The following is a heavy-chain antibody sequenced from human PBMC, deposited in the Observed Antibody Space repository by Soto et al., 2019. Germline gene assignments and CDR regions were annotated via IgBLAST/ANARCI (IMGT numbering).Heavy chain of an antibody. CDR2: IYSSGST. D-gene: IGHD5-18*01. J-gene: IGHJ6*02. Sequence: SETLSLTCTVPGGSISGYYWSWIRQPPGKGLEWIGFIYSSGSTNYNPSLKSRVTMSVDTTKNQFSLKLSSVTAADTAVYYCARGRIQLPVYFGMDVWGQGTTVTVSS. V-gene: IGHV4-59*01. CDR3: ARGRIQLPVYFGMDV. CDR1: GGSISGYY.